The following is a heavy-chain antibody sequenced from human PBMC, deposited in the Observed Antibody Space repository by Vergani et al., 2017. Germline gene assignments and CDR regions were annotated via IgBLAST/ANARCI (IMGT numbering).Heavy chain of an antibody. D-gene: IGHD3-16*01. V-gene: IGHV4-30-4*08. CDR3: ARHDRKTYTATMGWYDY. CDR1: GDSISSGNHY. J-gene: IGHJ4*02. CDR2: IYYSGSI. Sequence: QVQLQESGPGLVKPSQTLSLTCTVSGDSISSGNHYWTWIRQPPGKDLEWIGYIYYSGSIYYNPSLESRLTISIDTSKNQFSLKLTSVTAADTAVYYCARHDRKTYTATMGWYDYWGQGILVTVSS.